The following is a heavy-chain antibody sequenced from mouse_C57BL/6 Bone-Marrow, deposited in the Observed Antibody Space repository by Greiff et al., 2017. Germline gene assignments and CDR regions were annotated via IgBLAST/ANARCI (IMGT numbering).Heavy chain of an antibody. CDR1: GYTFTDYY. D-gene: IGHD1-1*01. V-gene: IGHV1-26*01. CDR2: INPNNGGT. J-gene: IGHJ4*01. Sequence: EVQLQQSGPELVKPGASVKISCKASGYTFTDYYMNWVKQSHGKSLEWIGDINPNNGGTSYNQKFKGKATLTVDKSSRTAYMELLSLTSEDSAVYYCADYCSPYYYAMDYWGQGTSVTVSS. CDR3: ADYCSPYYYAMDY.